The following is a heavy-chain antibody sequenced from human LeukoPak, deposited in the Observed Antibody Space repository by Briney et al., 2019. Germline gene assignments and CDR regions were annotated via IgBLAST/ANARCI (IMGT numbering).Heavy chain of an antibody. CDR1: GYTFTGYY. CDR3: ARIRIVVVPAAIRAHDAFDI. D-gene: IGHD2-2*02. Sequence: ASVKVSCKASGYTFTGYYMHWVRQAPGQGLEWMGWINPNSGGTNYAQKFQGRVTMTRDTSISTAYMELSRLRSDDTAVYYCARIRIVVVPAAIRAHDAFDIWGQGTMVTVSS. J-gene: IGHJ3*02. V-gene: IGHV1-2*02. CDR2: INPNSGGT.